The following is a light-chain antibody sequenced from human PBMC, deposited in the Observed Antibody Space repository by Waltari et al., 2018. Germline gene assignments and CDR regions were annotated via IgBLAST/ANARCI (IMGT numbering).Light chain of an antibody. Sequence: QSVLTPPPSVSGAPGQRVTISCTGSSSNIGPGYDVHWYQQFPGTAPKLLIYGNNDRPSGVPDQFSGSKSDTSASLAISGLQADDEAEYHCQSYDNGLRGRVFGGGTKVTVL. V-gene: IGLV1-40*01. CDR2: GNN. J-gene: IGLJ3*02. CDR3: QSYDNGLRGRV. CDR1: SSNIGPGYD.